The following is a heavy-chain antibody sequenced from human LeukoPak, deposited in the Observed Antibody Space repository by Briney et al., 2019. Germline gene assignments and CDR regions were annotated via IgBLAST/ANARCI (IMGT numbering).Heavy chain of an antibody. CDR2: IYSGGST. J-gene: IGHJ6*02. V-gene: IGHV3-53*01. D-gene: IGHD4-23*01. Sequence: GGSLRLSCAASGFTVSSNYMSWVRQAPGKGLEWVSVIYSGGSTYYADSVKGRFTISRDNSKDTLYLQMNSLRAEDTAVYYCARDPVNSYGMVVWGQGTTVTVSS. CDR1: GFTVSSNY. CDR3: ARDPVNSYGMVV.